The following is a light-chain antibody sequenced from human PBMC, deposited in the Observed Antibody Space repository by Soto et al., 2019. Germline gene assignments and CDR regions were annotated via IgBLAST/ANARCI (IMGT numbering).Light chain of an antibody. CDR3: QQYNNYPQA. V-gene: IGKV1-5*03. Sequence: DIPMTQSPTTLSASVGDRVTITCRASQSISIWLAWYQQKPGKAPKILIYETSSLESGVPSRFSGSGSGTEFTLTITSLQPDDFATYYCQQYNNYPQAFGQGTKVEIK. CDR1: QSISIW. J-gene: IGKJ1*01. CDR2: ETS.